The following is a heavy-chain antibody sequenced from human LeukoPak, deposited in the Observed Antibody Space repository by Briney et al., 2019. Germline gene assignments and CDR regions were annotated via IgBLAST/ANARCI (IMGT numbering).Heavy chain of an antibody. Sequence: GGSLRLSCAASGFSFGNHAMIWVRQAAGKGLEWVSVVSGSGDTTYYADSVRGRFTIFRDNAKNSLYLQMNSLRAEDTAVYYCARDLSTPDIWGQGTMVTVSS. CDR1: GFSFGNHA. CDR2: VSGSGDTT. D-gene: IGHD3-3*02. V-gene: IGHV3-23*01. J-gene: IGHJ3*02. CDR3: ARDLSTPDI.